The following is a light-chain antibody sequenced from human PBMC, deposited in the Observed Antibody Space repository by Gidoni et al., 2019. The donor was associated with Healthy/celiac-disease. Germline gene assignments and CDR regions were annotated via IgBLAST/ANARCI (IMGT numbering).Light chain of an antibody. Sequence: DIQMTQSPSTLSASVGDRVTITCRARQSISSWFAWYQQKPGKAPKLLLYKASSLESGGPSRFSGNGSVTQFTLTISRLLPDDFATYYCQQYNSPWTFGQGTKVDIK. CDR2: KAS. V-gene: IGKV1-5*03. CDR3: QQYNSPWT. CDR1: QSISSW. J-gene: IGKJ1*01.